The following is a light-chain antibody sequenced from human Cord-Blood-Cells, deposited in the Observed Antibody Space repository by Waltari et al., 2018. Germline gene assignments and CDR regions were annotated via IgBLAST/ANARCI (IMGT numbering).Light chain of an antibody. J-gene: IGKJ4*01. CDR3: QQYNNWPPLT. V-gene: IGKV3-15*01. CDR2: GAA. Sequence: EIVMTQSRATLSVSPGERATLSCRASHSFRSNLAWYQQKPGQAPRLLISGAATRSTGIPARSSGSGSGTEFTLTISSLQSEDFAVYYCQQYNNWPPLTFGGGTKVEIK. CDR1: HSFRSN.